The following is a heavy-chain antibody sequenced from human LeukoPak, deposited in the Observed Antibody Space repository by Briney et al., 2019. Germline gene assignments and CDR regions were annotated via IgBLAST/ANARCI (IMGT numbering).Heavy chain of an antibody. J-gene: IGHJ4*02. V-gene: IGHV1-69*05. CDR3: ARQPANYNILTGHYTPLSFDY. Sequence: SVKVSCTTSGGTFSNYAISWVRQAPGQGLEWMGRIIPIFGTPNYAQKFQDRVTITTDESTSTAYMEPSSLRSEDTALYYCARQPANYNILTGHYTPLSFDYWDQGTLVTVSS. D-gene: IGHD3-9*01. CDR1: GGTFSNYA. CDR2: IIPIFGTP.